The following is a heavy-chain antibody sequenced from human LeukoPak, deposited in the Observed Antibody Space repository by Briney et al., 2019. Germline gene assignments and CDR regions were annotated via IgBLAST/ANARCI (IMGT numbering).Heavy chain of an antibody. CDR3: ASGSIAARRDYYYYYMDV. Sequence: SVKVSCKASGGTFSSYAISWVRQAPGQGLEWMGGIIPIFGTADNAQKFQGRVTITADKSTSTAYMELSSLRSEDTAVYYCASGSIAARRDYYYYYMDVWGKGTTVTVSS. J-gene: IGHJ6*03. V-gene: IGHV1-69*06. D-gene: IGHD6-6*01. CDR2: IIPIFGTA. CDR1: GGTFSSYA.